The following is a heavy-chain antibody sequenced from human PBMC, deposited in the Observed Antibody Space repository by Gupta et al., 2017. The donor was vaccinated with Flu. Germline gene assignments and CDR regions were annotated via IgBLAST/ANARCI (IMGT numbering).Heavy chain of an antibody. CDR2: INSDGSIT. Sequence: EVQLVESGGGLVQPGGSLRLSCAASGFTSSSYWMHWVRQAPGKGLVWVYRINSDGSITSDSYSVKGRLTIAREKAKNTLYLKMTRMRAEDTAVDDGSRSRSGWLYWGQGTLVTVSS. V-gene: IGHV3-74*01. J-gene: IGHJ4*02. D-gene: IGHD6-19*01. CDR1: GFTSSSYW. CDR3: SRSRSGWLY.